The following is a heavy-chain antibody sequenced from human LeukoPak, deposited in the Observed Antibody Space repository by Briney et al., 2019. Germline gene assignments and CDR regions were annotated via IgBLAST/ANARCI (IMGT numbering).Heavy chain of an antibody. CDR3: ARDRTNDY. CDR1: GFTFSDYE. CDR2: ISSSGRNI. J-gene: IGHJ4*02. Sequence: GGSLRLSCAASGFTFSDYEMIWVRQAPGKGLEWVSYISSSGRNIHYADSVKGRFTIYRDNAKNSLYLQMNSLRADDTAIYYCARDRTNDYWGQGTLVTVSS. V-gene: IGHV3-48*03.